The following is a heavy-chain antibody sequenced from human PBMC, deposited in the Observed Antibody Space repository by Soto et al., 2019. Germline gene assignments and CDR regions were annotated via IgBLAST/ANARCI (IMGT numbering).Heavy chain of an antibody. V-gene: IGHV1-3*01. CDR1: GYTFTSYA. D-gene: IGHD7-27*01. CDR3: ARWRLGITEEYAFDI. J-gene: IGHJ3*02. CDR2: INPGNGNT. Sequence: QVQLVQSGAEVKKPGASVKVSCKASGYTFTSYAMHWVRQAPGQRLEWMGWINPGNGNTKYSQKFQGRVTITRDRSASTAYMELSSLRSEDTAVYYCARWRLGITEEYAFDIWGQGTMVTVSS.